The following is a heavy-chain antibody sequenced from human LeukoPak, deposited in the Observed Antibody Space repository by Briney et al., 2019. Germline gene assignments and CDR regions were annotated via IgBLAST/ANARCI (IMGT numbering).Heavy chain of an antibody. CDR3: ARDNSLQDMAWWFDP. J-gene: IGHJ5*02. D-gene: IGHD5-24*01. CDR2: INPTGTSS. CDR1: GYTFTRHY. V-gene: IGHV1-46*01. Sequence: ASEKVSCKSSGYTFTRHYLHWVRQAPGQGLEWVGLINPTGTSSWSAQKFQGRVTLTRDMSTSTDYMELSSLRSEDTAVYYCARDNSLQDMAWWFDPWGQGTLVIVSS.